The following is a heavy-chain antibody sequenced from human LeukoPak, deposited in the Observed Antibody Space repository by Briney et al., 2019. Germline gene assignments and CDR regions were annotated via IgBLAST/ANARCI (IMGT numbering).Heavy chain of an antibody. CDR2: ISSSSTI. V-gene: IGHV3-48*01. CDR3: ATGGY. J-gene: IGHJ4*02. CDR1: GFTFSSYG. Sequence: GGSLRLSCAASGFTFSSYGMHWVRQAPGKGLEWVSYISSSSTIYYADSVKGRFTISRDNAKNSVYLQMNSLRAEDTAVYYCATGGYWGQGTLVTVSS.